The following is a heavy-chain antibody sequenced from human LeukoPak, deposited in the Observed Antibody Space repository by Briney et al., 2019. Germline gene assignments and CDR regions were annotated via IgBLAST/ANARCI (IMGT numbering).Heavy chain of an antibody. CDR1: GYTFTSYG. J-gene: IGHJ4*02. Sequence: ASVKVSCKASGYTFTSYGISWVRQAPGQGLEWMGWINPNSGGTNYAQRFQGRVTMTRDTSISTAYTELSRLRSDDTAVYYCAREEGTGATMGFGYWGQGTLVTVFS. CDR3: AREEGTGATMGFGY. D-gene: IGHD1-26*01. V-gene: IGHV1-2*02. CDR2: INPNSGGT.